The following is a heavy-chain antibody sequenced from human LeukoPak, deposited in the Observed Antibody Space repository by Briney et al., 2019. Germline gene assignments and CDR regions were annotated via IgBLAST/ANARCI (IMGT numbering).Heavy chain of an antibody. Sequence: ASVKVSCKASGYTFTRYHMHWVRQAPGQGLEWMGIISPSAGSTSYAQRFQGRVTMTRDTSTSTVYMELSSLRSEDTAVYYCARGVRGSGWENIDHWGQGTLVTVSS. J-gene: IGHJ4*02. D-gene: IGHD6-19*01. CDR2: ISPSAGST. V-gene: IGHV1-46*01. CDR3: ARGVRGSGWENIDH. CDR1: GYTFTRYH.